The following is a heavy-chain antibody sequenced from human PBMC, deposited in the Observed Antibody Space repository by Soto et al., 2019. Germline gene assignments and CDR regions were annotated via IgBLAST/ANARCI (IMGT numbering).Heavy chain of an antibody. J-gene: IGHJ6*02. D-gene: IGHD3-10*01. V-gene: IGHV5-10-1*01. CDR3: ASRNYGEAPSYYYYGMDV. CDR1: GYSFTSYW. CDR2: IDPSDSHI. Sequence: GESLKISCKGSGYSFTSYWINWVRQMPGKGLEWVGRIDPSDSHINYSPSFQGHVSLSADKSISTAYLQWSSLKASDTAIYYCASRNYGEAPSYYYYGMDVWGQGTTVTVFS.